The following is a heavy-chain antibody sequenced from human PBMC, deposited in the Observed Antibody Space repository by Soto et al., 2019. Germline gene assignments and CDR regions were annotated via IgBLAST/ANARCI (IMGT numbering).Heavy chain of an antibody. V-gene: IGHV3-23*01. Sequence: GGSLRLSCAASGFTFSSYAMSWVRQAPGKGLEWVSAISGSGGSTYYADSVKGRFTISRDNAKNTQYLQMNSLRAEDTAVYYCARDNRLWSGYPTYYYYYYMDVWGKGTTVTVSS. J-gene: IGHJ6*03. CDR2: ISGSGGST. D-gene: IGHD3-3*01. CDR1: GFTFSSYA. CDR3: ARDNRLWSGYPTYYYYYYMDV.